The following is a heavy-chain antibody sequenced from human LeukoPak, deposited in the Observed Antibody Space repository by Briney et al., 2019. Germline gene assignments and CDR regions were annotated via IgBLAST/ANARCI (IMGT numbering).Heavy chain of an antibody. Sequence: SVKVSCNASGGTSSSYAISWVRQAPGQGLEWMGGVIPISGTANYAQKFQGRVTITADDSTSTAYMELSSLRSEDTAVYYCARDRYGYSWYFDLWGRGTLVTVSS. D-gene: IGHD5-18*01. CDR2: VIPISGTA. V-gene: IGHV1-69*13. CDR3: ARDRYGYSWYFDL. J-gene: IGHJ2*01. CDR1: GGTSSSYA.